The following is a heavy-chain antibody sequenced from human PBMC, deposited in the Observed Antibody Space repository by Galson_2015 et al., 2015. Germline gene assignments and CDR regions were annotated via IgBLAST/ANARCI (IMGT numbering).Heavy chain of an antibody. Sequence: SLRLSCAASGFTFSSYGMHWVRQAPGKGLEWVAVISYDGSNKYYADSVKGRFTISRDNSKNTLYLQMNSLRAEDTAVYYCARDLFISGRSGWFLVRPVDHWGQGTLVTVSS. J-gene: IGHJ4*02. CDR3: ARDLFISGRSGWFLVRPVDH. D-gene: IGHD6-19*01. CDR2: ISYDGSNK. CDR1: GFTFSSYG. V-gene: IGHV3-30*03.